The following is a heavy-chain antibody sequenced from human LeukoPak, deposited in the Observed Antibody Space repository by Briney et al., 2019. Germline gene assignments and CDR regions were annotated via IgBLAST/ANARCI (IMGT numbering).Heavy chain of an antibody. J-gene: IGHJ4*02. CDR2: INHSGST. D-gene: IGHD3-10*01. CDR3: ARGPFDGSGSYYKPRNFDY. V-gene: IGHV4-34*01. Sequence: SETLSLTCAVYGGSFSGYYWSWIRQPPGKGLEWIGEINHSGSTNYNPSLKSQVTISVDTSKNQFSLKLSSVAAADTAVYYCARGPFDGSGSYYKPRNFDYWGQGTLVTVSS. CDR1: GGSFSGYY.